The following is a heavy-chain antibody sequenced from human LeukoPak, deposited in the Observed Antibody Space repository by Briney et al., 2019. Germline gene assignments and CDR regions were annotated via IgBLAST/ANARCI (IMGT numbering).Heavy chain of an antibody. D-gene: IGHD4-17*01. V-gene: IGHV3-53*01. CDR3: ARVRYGDYFFDY. Sequence: GGSLRLSCAASGFTVSSNYMSWVRQAPGKGLEWVSVIYSGGSTYYADSVKGRFTISRDNSKNTLYLQMNSLRAEDTAVYYCARVRYGDYFFDYWGQGTLVNVSS. CDR1: GFTVSSNY. J-gene: IGHJ4*02. CDR2: IYSGGST.